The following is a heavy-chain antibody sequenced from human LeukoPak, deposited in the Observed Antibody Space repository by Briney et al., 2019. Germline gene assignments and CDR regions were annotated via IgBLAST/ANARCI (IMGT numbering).Heavy chain of an antibody. CDR2: INHSGST. V-gene: IGHV4-34*01. CDR3: ATKYSSSRGNYYYYYMDV. J-gene: IGHJ6*03. Sequence: SETLSLTCAVYGGSFSGYYWSWIRQPPGKGLEWIGEINHSGSTNYNPPLKSRVTISVDTSKNQFSLKLSSVTAADTAVYYCATKYSSSRGNYYYYYMDVWGKGTTVTVSS. D-gene: IGHD6-6*01. CDR1: GGSFSGYY.